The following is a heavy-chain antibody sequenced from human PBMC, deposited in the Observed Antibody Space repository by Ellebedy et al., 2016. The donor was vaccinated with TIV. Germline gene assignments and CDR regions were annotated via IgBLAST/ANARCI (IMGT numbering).Heavy chain of an antibody. CDR2: ISAYNGNT. V-gene: IGHV1-18*04. CDR1: GYTFTDYY. J-gene: IGHJ3*02. Sequence: ASVKVSCKASGYTFTDYYFHWVRQAPGQGLEWMGWISAYNGNTNYAQKFQGRVTMTTDTSTSTAYMELRSLRSDDTAVYYCARSNIADAFHIWGQGTMVTVSS. CDR3: ARSNIADAFHI. D-gene: IGHD2/OR15-2a*01.